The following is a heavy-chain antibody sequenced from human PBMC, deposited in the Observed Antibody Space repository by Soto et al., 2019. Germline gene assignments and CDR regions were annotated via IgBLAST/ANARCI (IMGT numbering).Heavy chain of an antibody. V-gene: IGHV4-59*13. J-gene: IGHJ5*02. CDR2: IYYTGNT. Sequence: SETLSLTCTVTGGSISTYYWSWIRQPPGKGLEWIGHIYYTGNTNYNPSLKSRVTISVDTSTNRFSLRLRSVSAADTAVYYCASAQSFEFHNWFAPPGQGTLVTVSS. CDR3: ASAQSFEFHNWFAP. CDR1: GGSISTYY. D-gene: IGHD3-10*01.